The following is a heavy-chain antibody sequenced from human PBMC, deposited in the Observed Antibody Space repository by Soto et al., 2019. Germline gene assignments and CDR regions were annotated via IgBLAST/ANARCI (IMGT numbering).Heavy chain of an antibody. J-gene: IGHJ4*02. V-gene: IGHV1-2*02. CDR1: GYTFTDYY. Sequence: ASVKVSCKASGYTFTDYYMHWVRQAPGQGLEWMGWINANSGGTNYPQKFQGRVTMTRDTSISTAYMELSSLRSDDTAVYYCASGGSSNWPDFWGQGTLVTVSS. CDR3: ASGGSSNWPDF. CDR2: INANSGGT. D-gene: IGHD6-13*01.